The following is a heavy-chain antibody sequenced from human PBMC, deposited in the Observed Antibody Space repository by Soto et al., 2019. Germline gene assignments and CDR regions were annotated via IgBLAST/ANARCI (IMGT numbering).Heavy chain of an antibody. CDR2: ISHSGIT. Sequence: QVQLQESGPGLVRPSGALSVTCAVSGDSISRSHWWSWVRQSPGKGLEWIGEISHSGITNYNPSLKCRVTISGDKSKNQLSLKFTSVTAADTAVYYCARVRYDRSGFDHWGQGTLVSVSS. CDR1: GDSISRSHW. V-gene: IGHV4-4*02. CDR3: ARVRYDRSGFDH. D-gene: IGHD3-22*01. J-gene: IGHJ4*02.